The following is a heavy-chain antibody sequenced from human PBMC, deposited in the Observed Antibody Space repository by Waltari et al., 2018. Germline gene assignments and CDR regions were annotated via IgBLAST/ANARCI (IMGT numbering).Heavy chain of an antibody. CDR2: INHGGAS. D-gene: IGHD3-3*01. V-gene: IGHV4-34*01. CDR3: ARGRFDFWTGYYSSNYFDP. Sequence: QVQLQQWGAGLLKPSATLSLTCGVSGESFSGHFWSWIRQPPGKGLEWIGEINHGGASKYNPSLESRVTISIDTSKSQFSLKLTSVTAADTAVYYCARGRFDFWTGYYSSNYFDPWGPGTLVTVSS. CDR1: GESFSGHF. J-gene: IGHJ5*02.